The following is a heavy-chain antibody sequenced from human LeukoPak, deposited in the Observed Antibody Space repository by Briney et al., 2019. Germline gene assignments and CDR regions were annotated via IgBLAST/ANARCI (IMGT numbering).Heavy chain of an antibody. D-gene: IGHD6-19*01. CDR2: INHSGST. CDR1: RGSFSGYY. Sequence: PSETLSLTCAVYRGSFSGYYWSWIRQPPGKGLEWIGEINHSGSTNYNPSLKSRVTISVDTSKNQFSLKLSSVTAADTAVYYCANSPRLYSSGSNWFDPWGQGTLVTVSS. CDR3: ANSPRLYSSGSNWFDP. J-gene: IGHJ5*02. V-gene: IGHV4-34*01.